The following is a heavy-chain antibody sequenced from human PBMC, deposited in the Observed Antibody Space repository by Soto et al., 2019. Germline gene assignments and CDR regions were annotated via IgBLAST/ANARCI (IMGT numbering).Heavy chain of an antibody. J-gene: IGHJ4*02. Sequence: EVQLLESGGGLVQPGGSLRVSCAASGFAFNIYAMSWVRQAPGKGLEWVSVISGSADSTNYADSVKGRFTISRDNSKYTVYPQMNSLRVEDTAVYYCAKDRNHYGPGSYFDYWGQGTLVTVSS. CDR2: ISGSADST. V-gene: IGHV3-23*01. CDR1: GFAFNIYA. D-gene: IGHD3-10*01. CDR3: AKDRNHYGPGSYFDY.